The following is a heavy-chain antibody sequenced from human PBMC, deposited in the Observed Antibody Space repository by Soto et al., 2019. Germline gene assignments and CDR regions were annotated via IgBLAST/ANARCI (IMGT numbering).Heavy chain of an antibody. V-gene: IGHV3-23*01. D-gene: IGHD2-21*02. CDR3: AKDQVVVTAIWNY. CDR2: ISGSGGST. CDR1: GFTFISYA. J-gene: IGHJ4*02. Sequence: GGSLHLSCAASGFTFISYAMSWVRQAPGKGLEWVSAISGSGGSTYYADSVKGRFTISRDNSKNTLYLQMNSLRAEDTAVYYCAKDQVVVTAIWNYWGQGTLVTVSS.